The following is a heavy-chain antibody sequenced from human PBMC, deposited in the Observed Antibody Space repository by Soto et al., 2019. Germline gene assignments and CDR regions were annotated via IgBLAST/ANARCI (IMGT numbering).Heavy chain of an antibody. CDR2: INHSGST. J-gene: IGHJ6*02. CDR3: AREWVAAAGIINYYYYGMDV. V-gene: IGHV4-34*01. Sequence: SETLSLTCAVYGGSFSGYYWSWIRQPPGKGLELIGEINHSGSTNYNPSLKSRVTISVDTSKNQFSLKLSSVTAADTAVYYCAREWVAAAGIINYYYYGMDVWGQGTTVTVSS. CDR1: GGSFSGYY. D-gene: IGHD6-13*01.